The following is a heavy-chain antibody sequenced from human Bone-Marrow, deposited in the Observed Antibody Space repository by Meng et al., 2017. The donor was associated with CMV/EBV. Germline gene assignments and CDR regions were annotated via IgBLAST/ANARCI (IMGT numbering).Heavy chain of an antibody. V-gene: IGHV3-23*01. Sequence: GESLKISCAASGFTFSSYAMSWVRQAPGKGLEWVSAISGSGGSTYYADSVKGRFTISRDNSKNTLYLQMNSLRAEDTAVYYWAEARYYGMDVWGQGTTVTGSS. CDR3: AEARYYGMDV. CDR2: ISGSGGST. J-gene: IGHJ6*01. CDR1: GFTFSSYA.